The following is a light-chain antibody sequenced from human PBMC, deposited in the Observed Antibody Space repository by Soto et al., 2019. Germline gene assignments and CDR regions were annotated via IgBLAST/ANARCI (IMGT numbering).Light chain of an antibody. CDR3: QQYNTYPLT. Sequence: DIQMTQSPSTLSASVGDRVTITCRASQSISTWLAWYQQKPGKAPKLLIYKASSLEGGVPSRFSGSGSGTEFNITVSSLRPDDFATYYSQQYNTYPLTFGGGTTVEIK. CDR1: QSISTW. CDR2: KAS. V-gene: IGKV1-5*03. J-gene: IGKJ4*01.